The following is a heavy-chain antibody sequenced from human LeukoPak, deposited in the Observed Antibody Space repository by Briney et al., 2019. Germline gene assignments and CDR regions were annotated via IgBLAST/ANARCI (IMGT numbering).Heavy chain of an antibody. Sequence: SETLSLTCTVSGGSISSYYWSWIRQPPGKELEWIAYVYYSGSTNYNPSLKSRVTISVDTSKNQFSLKLSSVTAADTAVYYCARHYISGYFFDYWGQGTLVTVSS. CDR1: GGSISSYY. V-gene: IGHV4-59*08. CDR3: ARHYISGYFFDY. J-gene: IGHJ4*02. CDR2: VYYSGST. D-gene: IGHD1-14*01.